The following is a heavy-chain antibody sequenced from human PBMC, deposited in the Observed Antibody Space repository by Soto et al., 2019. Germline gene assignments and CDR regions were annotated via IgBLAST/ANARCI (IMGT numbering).Heavy chain of an antibody. V-gene: IGHV3-21*01. J-gene: IGHJ5*02. CDR3: ARDPGIAARRLVSWFDP. D-gene: IGHD6-6*01. CDR1: GFTFSSYS. Sequence: GGSLRLSCAASGFTFSSYSMNWVRQAPGKGLEWVSSISSSSYIYYADSVKGRFTISRDNAKNSLYLQMNSLRAEDTAVYYCARDPGIAARRLVSWFDPWGQGTLVTV. CDR2: ISSSSYI.